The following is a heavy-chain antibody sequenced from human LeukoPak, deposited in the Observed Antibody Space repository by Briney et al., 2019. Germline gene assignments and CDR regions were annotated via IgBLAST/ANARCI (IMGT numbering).Heavy chain of an antibody. D-gene: IGHD2-2*01. CDR1: GGSLSNSY. CDR3: ARGALVPASMIWFDP. Sequence: PSETLSLTCSVPGGSLSNSYWSWIRQPPGKGLEWIGYIYYSGSTNYRSSLKSRVTISLDTSKNQFSLKLRSVTAADTAVYYCARGALVPASMIWFDPWGQGTLVTVSS. J-gene: IGHJ5*02. V-gene: IGHV4-59*08. CDR2: IYYSGST.